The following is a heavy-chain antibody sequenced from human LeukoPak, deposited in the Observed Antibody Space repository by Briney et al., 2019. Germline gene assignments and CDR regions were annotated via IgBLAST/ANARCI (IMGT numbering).Heavy chain of an antibody. J-gene: IGHJ6*02. CDR3: ARDSWYSSNWYQGYCYYYGMDV. D-gene: IGHD6-13*01. Sequence: GASVKVSCKASGYTFTGYYMHWVRQAPGQGLEWMGWINPNSGGTNYAQKFQGRVTMTRDTSISTAYMELSRLRSDDTAVYYCARDSWYSSNWYQGYCYYYGMDVWGQGTTVTVSS. V-gene: IGHV1-2*02. CDR1: GYTFTGYY. CDR2: INPNSGGT.